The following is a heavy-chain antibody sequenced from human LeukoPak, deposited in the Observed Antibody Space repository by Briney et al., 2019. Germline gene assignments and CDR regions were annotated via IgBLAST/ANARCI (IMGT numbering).Heavy chain of an antibody. CDR2: FDPEDGET. CDR1: GYTLTELS. CDR3: ATGVPYHIVVVPAAIRHDAFDI. D-gene: IGHD2-2*02. Sequence: ASVKVSCKVSGYTLTELSMHWVRQAPGKGLEWMGGFDPEDGETIYAQKFQGRVTMTEDTSTDTAYMELSSLRSEDTAVYYCATGVPYHIVVVPAAIRHDAFDIWGQGTMVTVSS. J-gene: IGHJ3*02. V-gene: IGHV1-24*01.